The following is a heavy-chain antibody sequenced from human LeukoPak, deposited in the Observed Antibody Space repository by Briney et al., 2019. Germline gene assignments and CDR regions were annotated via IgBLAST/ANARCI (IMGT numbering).Heavy chain of an antibody. D-gene: IGHD6-19*01. CDR3: ATIQVLGQPRCSSCCYFDY. CDR2: VKQDEGEK. CDR1: GFTFGNYW. V-gene: IGHV3-7*01. J-gene: IGHJ4*02. Sequence: PGGSLRLSCVASGFTFGNYWMSWFRQAPVKGLEWVANVKQDEGEKYYADSVNGRFTISRDNARNSLYLQMNSLTAEDAAVYYCATIQVLGQPRCSSCCYFDYWGQGTLVTVSS.